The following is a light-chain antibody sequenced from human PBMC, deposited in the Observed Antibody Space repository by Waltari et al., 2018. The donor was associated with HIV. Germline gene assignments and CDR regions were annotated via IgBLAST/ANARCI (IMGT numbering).Light chain of an antibody. CDR3: SSYTSSSTLV. Sequence: QSALTQPASVSGSPGQSITISCTGTSSDVGGYNYVSWYHQHPGKAPKLMIYEVSNRPSGFSNRFSGSKSGNTASLTISGLQAEDEADYYCSSYTSSSTLVFGTGTKVTVL. CDR1: SSDVGGYNY. V-gene: IGLV2-14*01. J-gene: IGLJ1*01. CDR2: EVS.